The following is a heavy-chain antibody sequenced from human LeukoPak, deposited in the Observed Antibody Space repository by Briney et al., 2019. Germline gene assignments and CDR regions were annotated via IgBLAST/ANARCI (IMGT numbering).Heavy chain of an antibody. CDR1: GGSISSSSYY. J-gene: IGHJ6*02. CDR3: ASLLGYCSGGSCPITQYYGMDV. CDR2: IYYSGST. V-gene: IGHV4-39*01. Sequence: SETLSLTCTVSGGSISSSSYYWGWIRQPPGKGLEWIGSIYYSGSTYYNSSLKSRVTISVDTSKNQFSLKLSSVTAADTAVYYCASLLGYCSGGSCPITQYYGMDVWGQGTTVTVSS. D-gene: IGHD2-15*01.